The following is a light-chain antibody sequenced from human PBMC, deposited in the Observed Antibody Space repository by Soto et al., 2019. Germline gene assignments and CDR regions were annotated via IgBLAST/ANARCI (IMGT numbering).Light chain of an antibody. CDR2: GAS. V-gene: IGKV3-15*01. CDR1: QSVSSN. J-gene: IGKJ1*01. CDR3: HQYNGWPRT. Sequence: EIVMTQSPATLSVSPGGRATLSCMASQSVSSNLAWYQQKPGQAPRLLIYGASTRATGIPARFSGSGSGTEFTLTITSLQSEDFAVYYCHQYNGWPRTFGQGTKVDIK.